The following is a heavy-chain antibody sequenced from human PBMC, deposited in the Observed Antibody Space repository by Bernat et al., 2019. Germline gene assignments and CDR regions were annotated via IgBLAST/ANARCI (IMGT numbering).Heavy chain of an antibody. D-gene: IGHD3-9*01. V-gene: IGHV1-69*04. CDR1: GGTFSSYA. Sequence: QVQLVQSGAEVKKPGSSVKVSCKASGGTFSSYAISWVRQAPGQGLEWMGRIIPILGIANYAQKFQGRVTITADKSTSTAYMELSSLRSEDTAVYYCARVRGTRIFSSFDYWGQGTLVTVSS. CDR2: IIPILGIA. J-gene: IGHJ4*02. CDR3: ARVRGTRIFSSFDY.